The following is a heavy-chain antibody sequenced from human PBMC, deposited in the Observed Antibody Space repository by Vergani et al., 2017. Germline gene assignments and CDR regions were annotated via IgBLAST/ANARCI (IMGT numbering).Heavy chain of an antibody. CDR1: GFTFSSYA. V-gene: IGHV3-23*01. J-gene: IGHJ4*02. CDR3: ATARGALTPLD. CDR2: ISGSGGST. Sequence: EVQLLESGGGLVQPGGSLRLSCAASGFTFSSYAMSWVRQAPGKVLEWVSAISGSGGSTYCADSVKGRFTISRDNSKNTLYLQMNSLRAEDTAVYYCATARGALTPLDWGQGTLVTGSS. D-gene: IGHD3-16*02.